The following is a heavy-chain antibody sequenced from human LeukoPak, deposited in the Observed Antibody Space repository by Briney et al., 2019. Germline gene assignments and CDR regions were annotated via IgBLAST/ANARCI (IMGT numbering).Heavy chain of an antibody. D-gene: IGHD5-24*01. V-gene: IGHV4-39*07. J-gene: IGHJ4*02. CDR3: ARGQGGYKIFDY. CDR2: MFYTGST. CDR1: GDSISSDNSY. Sequence: TTSETLSLTCTVSGDSISSDNSYWGWIRQPPGKGLEWIGSMFYTGSTYYNPSLKSRVTISVGTSKNQFSLKLSSVTAADTAVYYCARGQGGYKIFDYWGQGTLVTVSS.